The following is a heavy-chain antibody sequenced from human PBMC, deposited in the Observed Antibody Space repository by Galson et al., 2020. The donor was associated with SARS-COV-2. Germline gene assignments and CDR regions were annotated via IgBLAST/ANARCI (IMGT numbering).Heavy chain of an antibody. V-gene: IGHV4-39*01. CDR2: IYYTGNT. CDR1: GGSTSTTTYY. J-gene: IGHJ6*02. D-gene: IGHD2-8*02. Sequence: ETSETLSLTCSVSGGSTSTTTYYWGWIRQPPGKGLEWIGSIYYTGNTYYNPSLRSRLTMSVDTSKNQFSLNLNSVTAADTAMYYCARHVLVRGRLGGMDVWGQGTTVTVS. CDR3: ARHVLVRGRLGGMDV.